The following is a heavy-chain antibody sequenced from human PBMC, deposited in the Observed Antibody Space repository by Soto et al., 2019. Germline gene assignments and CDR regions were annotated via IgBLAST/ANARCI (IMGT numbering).Heavy chain of an antibody. CDR2: IYYSGST. Sequence: SETLSLTCTVSGGSISSYYWSWIRQPPGKGLEWIGYIYYSGSTNYNPSLKSRVTISVDTSKNQFSLKLSSVTAADTAVYYCARDSSSWSFDPWGQGTLVTVS. CDR1: GGSISSYY. V-gene: IGHV4-59*12. J-gene: IGHJ5*02. D-gene: IGHD6-13*01. CDR3: ARDSSSWSFDP.